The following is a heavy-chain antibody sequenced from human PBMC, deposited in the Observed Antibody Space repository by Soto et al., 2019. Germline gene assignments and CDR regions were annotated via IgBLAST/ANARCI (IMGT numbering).Heavy chain of an antibody. CDR1: GFTFSSYW. D-gene: IGHD2-8*01. Sequence: GGSLRLSCAASGFTFSSYWMHWVRQAPGKGLVWVSRINSDGSSTSYADSVKGRFTISRDNAKNTLYLQMNSLRAEDTAVYYCARGDAGYCTNGVCHDAFDIWGQGTMVTVS. V-gene: IGHV3-74*01. J-gene: IGHJ3*02. CDR2: INSDGSST. CDR3: ARGDAGYCTNGVCHDAFDI.